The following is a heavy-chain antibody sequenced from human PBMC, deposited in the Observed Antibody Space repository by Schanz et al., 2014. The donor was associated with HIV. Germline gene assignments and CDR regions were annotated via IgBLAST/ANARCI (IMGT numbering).Heavy chain of an antibody. V-gene: IGHV1-69*01. D-gene: IGHD2-15*01. Sequence: QVQLVQSGAEVKKPGSSVKVSCKASGGTFSNYAINWVRQAPGQGLEWMGGIIPIFGTSNYAQKFQGRVTITADESTSTAYMELSSLRSEDTAVYYCARRSSDGGYYDNWGQGTLVTVSS. J-gene: IGHJ4*02. CDR2: IIPIFGTS. CDR1: GGTFSNYA. CDR3: ARRSSDGGYYDN.